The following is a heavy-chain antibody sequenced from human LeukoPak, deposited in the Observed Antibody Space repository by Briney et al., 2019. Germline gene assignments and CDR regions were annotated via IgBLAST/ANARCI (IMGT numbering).Heavy chain of an antibody. V-gene: IGHV1-18*01. CDR2: ISAYNGNT. CDR1: GHTFTSYG. CDR3: AKVGETDNIDY. Sequence: GASVKVSCKASGHTFTSYGISWVRQAPGQGLEWMGWISAYNGNTDYAQKLQGRVTMTTDTSTSTAYMELRSLRSDDTAVYYCAKVGETDNIDYWGQGTLVTVYS. J-gene: IGHJ4*02. D-gene: IGHD2-21*01.